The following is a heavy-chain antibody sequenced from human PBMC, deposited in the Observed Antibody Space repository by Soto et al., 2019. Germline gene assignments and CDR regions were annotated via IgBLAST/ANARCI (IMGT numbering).Heavy chain of an antibody. Sequence: SETLSLTGAVYGGSFTTYYWLWIRQSRGKGLEWIGKINNIGSTIYNPSLKSRVTISVDTAKNKFSLKLNSVTAADTAVYYCARGRSTTVTRRLFVYWGQGTLVTVSS. CDR2: INNIGST. V-gene: IGHV4-34*01. CDR1: GGSFTTYY. J-gene: IGHJ4*02. D-gene: IGHD4-4*01. CDR3: ARGRSTTVTRRLFVY.